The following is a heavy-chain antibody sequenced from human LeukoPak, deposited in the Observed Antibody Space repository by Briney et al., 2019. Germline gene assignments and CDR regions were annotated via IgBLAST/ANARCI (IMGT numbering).Heavy chain of an antibody. V-gene: IGHV3-30*18. CDR2: ISYDGSNK. Sequence: GGSLRLSCAASGFTFRSYGMQWVRQAPGKGLEWVAVISYDGSNKYYADSVKGRFTISRDNSKNTLYLQMNSLRAEDTAVYYCAKDFSYSGSSYGMDVWGQGTTVTVSS. CDR3: AKDFSYSGSSYGMDV. CDR1: GFTFRSYG. D-gene: IGHD1-26*01. J-gene: IGHJ6*02.